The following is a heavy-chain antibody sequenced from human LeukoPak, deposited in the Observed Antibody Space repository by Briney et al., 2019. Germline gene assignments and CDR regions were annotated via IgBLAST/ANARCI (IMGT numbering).Heavy chain of an antibody. CDR3: ARPGYDSSGYSYFDY. V-gene: IGHV1-69*13. J-gene: IGHJ4*02. CDR2: IIPIFGTA. D-gene: IGHD3-22*01. Sequence: GASVKVSCKASGGTFSSYAISWVRQAPGQGLEWMGGIIPIFGTANYAQKFQGRVTITADESTSTVYMELSSLRSEDTAVYYCARPGYDSSGYSYFDYWGQGTLVTVSS. CDR1: GGTFSSYA.